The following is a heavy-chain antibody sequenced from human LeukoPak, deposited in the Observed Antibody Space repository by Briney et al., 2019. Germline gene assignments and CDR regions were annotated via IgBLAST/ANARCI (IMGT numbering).Heavy chain of an antibody. Sequence: ASVKVSCKASGYTFTSYYMHWVRQAPGQGLEWMGRINPNSGGTNYAQKFQGRVTMTRDTSISTAYMELSRLRSDDTAVYYCARDPHYYDSSGYSSDWYFDLWGRGTLVTVSS. CDR1: GYTFTSYY. J-gene: IGHJ2*01. D-gene: IGHD3-22*01. CDR2: INPNSGGT. V-gene: IGHV1-2*06. CDR3: ARDPHYYDSSGYSSDWYFDL.